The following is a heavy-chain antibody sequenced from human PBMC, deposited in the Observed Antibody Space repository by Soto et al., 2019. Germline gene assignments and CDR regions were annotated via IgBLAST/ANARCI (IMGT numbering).Heavy chain of an antibody. CDR3: AKEGAWRLNYYYHYMDV. V-gene: IGHV3-23*01. CDR2: ISGSGDRT. J-gene: IGHJ6*03. Sequence: EVQLLESGGGLVQPGGSLRLSCAASGFTFSMYAMSWVRQAPGKGLEWVSAISGSGDRTDYADSVKGRFTISRDNSKSTLYLQMNSLRAEDTAVYYCAKEGAWRLNYYYHYMDVWGKGNTVTVSS. CDR1: GFTFSMYA. D-gene: IGHD3-3*01.